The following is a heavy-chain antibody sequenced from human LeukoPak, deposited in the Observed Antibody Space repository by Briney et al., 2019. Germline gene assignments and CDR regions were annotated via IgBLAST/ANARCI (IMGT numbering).Heavy chain of an antibody. V-gene: IGHV4-4*02. J-gene: IGHJ4*02. CDR1: GGSISSNNW. CDR2: IYHTGRT. Sequence: PSETLSLTCAVSGGSISSNNWWSWVRQPPGKGLEWIGEIYHTGRTNYNPSLKSRVSISVDKSKNQLSLNLNSVTAADTAVYYCVRCGSYCLDYWGQGTLVTVSS. CDR3: VRCGSYCLDY. D-gene: IGHD1-26*01.